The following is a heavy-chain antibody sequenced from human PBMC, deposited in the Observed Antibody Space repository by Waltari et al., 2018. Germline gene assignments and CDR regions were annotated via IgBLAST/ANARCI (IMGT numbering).Heavy chain of an antibody. Sequence: QVQLVESGGGVVQPGRSLRLSCAASGFTFSSYGMHWVRQAPGKGLEWVAVISYDGSNKYYADSVKGRFTISRDNSKNTLYLQMNSLRAEDTAVYYCAKDVLAVAGTFVWGQGTLVTVSS. CDR2: ISYDGSNK. J-gene: IGHJ4*02. CDR3: AKDVLAVAGTFV. D-gene: IGHD6-19*01. CDR1: GFTFSSYG. V-gene: IGHV3-30*18.